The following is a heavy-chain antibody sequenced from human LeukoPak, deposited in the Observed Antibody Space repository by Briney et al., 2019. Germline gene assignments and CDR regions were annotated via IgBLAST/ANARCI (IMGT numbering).Heavy chain of an antibody. D-gene: IGHD5-18*01. CDR1: GGTFSSYA. CDR2: IIPIFGTA. J-gene: IGHJ6*03. Sequence: SVKVSCKASGGTFSSYAISWVRQAPGQGLERVGGIIPIFGTANYAQKFQGKVTITTDESTSTAYMELSSLRSEDTAVYYCARGSRGYSYGIYYYYMDVWGKGTTVTVSS. V-gene: IGHV1-69*05. CDR3: ARGSRGYSYGIYYYYMDV.